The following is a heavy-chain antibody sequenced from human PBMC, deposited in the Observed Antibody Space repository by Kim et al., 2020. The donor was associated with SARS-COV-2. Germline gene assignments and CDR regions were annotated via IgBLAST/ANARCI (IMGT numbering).Heavy chain of an antibody. Sequence: ASVKVSCKASGYTFTSYGICWVRQAPGQGLEWMGWISAYNGNTNYAQKLQGRVTMTTDTSTSTAYMELRSLRSDDTAVYYCARDSANYCSGGSCYYYYYGMDVWGQGTTVTVSS. CDR2: ISAYNGNT. D-gene: IGHD2-15*01. CDR1: GYTFTSYG. J-gene: IGHJ6*02. V-gene: IGHV1-18*01. CDR3: ARDSANYCSGGSCYYYYYGMDV.